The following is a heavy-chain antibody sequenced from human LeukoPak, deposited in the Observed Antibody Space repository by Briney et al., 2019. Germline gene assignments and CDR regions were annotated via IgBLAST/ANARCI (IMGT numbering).Heavy chain of an antibody. D-gene: IGHD1-1*01. CDR2: INSGGTTM. V-gene: IGHV3-48*01. Sequence: GGSLRLSCAASGFIFSSYSMNWVRQAPGKGLEWISYINSGGTTMYYADSVKGRFTISRDNSKNTLYLQMNSLRAEDTAVYYCARGQLSDYWGQGTLVTVSS. CDR1: GFIFSSYS. CDR3: ARGQLSDY. J-gene: IGHJ4*02.